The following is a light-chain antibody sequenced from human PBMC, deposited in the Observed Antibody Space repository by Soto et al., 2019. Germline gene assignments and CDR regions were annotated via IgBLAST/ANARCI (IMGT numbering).Light chain of an antibody. J-gene: IGKJ1*01. CDR1: QSVSSSY. Sequence: EIVLTQSPGTLSLSQGERATLSCRASQSVSSSYLAWYQQKPGQAPRLLIYGASSRATGIPDRFSGSGSGTDFTLTISRLEPEDFAMYYCQQYGSSPPWTFGQGTKVEIK. V-gene: IGKV3-20*01. CDR3: QQYGSSPPWT. CDR2: GAS.